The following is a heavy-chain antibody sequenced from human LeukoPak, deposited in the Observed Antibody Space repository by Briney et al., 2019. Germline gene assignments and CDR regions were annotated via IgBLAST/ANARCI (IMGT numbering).Heavy chain of an antibody. D-gene: IGHD7-27*01. CDR2: ISSSSSTI. Sequence: GGSLRLSCAASGFTFSSYSMNWVRQAPGKGLEWVSYISSSSSTIYYADSVKGRFTISRDNAKNSLYLQMNSLRAEDTAVYSCARDSITGDNSLDFWGRGTLVTVSS. CDR3: ARDSITGDNSLDF. V-gene: IGHV3-48*04. CDR1: GFTFSSYS. J-gene: IGHJ4*02.